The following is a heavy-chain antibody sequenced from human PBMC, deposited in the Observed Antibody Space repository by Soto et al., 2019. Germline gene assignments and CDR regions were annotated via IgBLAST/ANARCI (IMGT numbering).Heavy chain of an antibody. CDR1: GYTFTIYG. CDR3: ARLIVGASPPDY. J-gene: IGHJ4*02. CDR2: ISAYNGNT. V-gene: IGHV1-18*01. Sequence: ASVKVSCKASGYTFTIYGISWVRQAPGQGLEWMGWISAYNGNTNYAQKLQGRVTMTTDTSTSTAYMELRSLRSDDTAVYYCARLIVGASPPDYWGQGTLVTVSS. D-gene: IGHD1-26*01.